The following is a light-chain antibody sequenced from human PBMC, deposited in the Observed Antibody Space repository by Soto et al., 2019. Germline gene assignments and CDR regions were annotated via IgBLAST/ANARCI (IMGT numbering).Light chain of an antibody. Sequence: QSALTQPASVSGSPGQSITISCTGTSSDVGGYNYVSWYQQHPGKAPKLMIYDVSNRPSGVSNRFSGSKSGNTASLTISGLQAEEEADYYSSSYTSSSTPFYVLATGTKLTAL. CDR2: DVS. J-gene: IGLJ1*01. CDR3: SSYTSSSTPFYV. CDR1: SSDVGGYNY. V-gene: IGLV2-14*01.